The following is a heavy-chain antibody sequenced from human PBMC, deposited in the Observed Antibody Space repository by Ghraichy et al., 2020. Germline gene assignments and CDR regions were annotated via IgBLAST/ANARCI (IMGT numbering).Heavy chain of an antibody. CDR1: GFTFSTYG. Sequence: GESLNISCAASGFTFSTYGMTWVRQAPGKGLEWVSGLTPSGDSTYYADSVKGRFTISRDNSKNTLYLQINGLRVEDTAVYYCAKVHRDSSGYYSSVGNYFDYWGQGTLVTVSS. J-gene: IGHJ4*02. CDR3: AKVHRDSSGYYSSVGNYFDY. CDR2: LTPSGDST. D-gene: IGHD3-22*01. V-gene: IGHV3-23*01.